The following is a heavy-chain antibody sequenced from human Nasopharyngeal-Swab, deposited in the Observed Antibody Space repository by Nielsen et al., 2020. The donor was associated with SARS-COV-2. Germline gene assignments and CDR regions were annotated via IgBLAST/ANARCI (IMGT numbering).Heavy chain of an antibody. V-gene: IGHV3-72*01. CDR1: GFTFSDHY. CDR2: SRNKANSYST. Sequence: GESLKISCAASGFTFSDHYMEWVRQAPGKGPEWVGCSRNKANSYSTEYAASAKGRFTISRDDSKNSLYLQMNSLQTDDTAMYYCVRGGVGTSTRLDQWGQGTLVTVSS. J-gene: IGHJ4*02. CDR3: VRGGVGTSTRLDQ. D-gene: IGHD1-1*01.